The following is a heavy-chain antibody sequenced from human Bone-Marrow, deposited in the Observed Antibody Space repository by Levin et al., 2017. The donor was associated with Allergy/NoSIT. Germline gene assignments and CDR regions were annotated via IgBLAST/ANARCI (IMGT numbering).Heavy chain of an antibody. J-gene: IGHJ6*02. CDR1: GYDFTNYG. CDR2: ISAYRKNT. CDR3: ARGGGYIVGTMDV. D-gene: IGHD2-15*01. Sequence: ASVKVSCKASGYDFTNYGISWVRLAPGQGLEWMGWISAYRKNTNYAQKFMGRVTMTADTSTSTVHMELRSLTSDDTAVYYCARGGGYIVGTMDVWGQGTTVVVSS. V-gene: IGHV1-18*01.